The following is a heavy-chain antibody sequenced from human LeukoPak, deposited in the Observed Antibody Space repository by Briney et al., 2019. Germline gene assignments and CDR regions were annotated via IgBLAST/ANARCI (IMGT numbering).Heavy chain of an antibody. J-gene: IGHJ6*02. CDR2: ISAYNGNT. Sequence: GASVEVSCKASGYTFTSYGISWVRQAPGQGLEWMGWISAYNGNTNYAQKLQGRVTMTTDTSTSTAYMELRSLRSDDTAVYYCARDEVKGDCSSTSCSMWDYYYYGMDVWGQGTTVTVSS. V-gene: IGHV1-18*01. CDR3: ARDEVKGDCSSTSCSMWDYYYYGMDV. CDR1: GYTFTSYG. D-gene: IGHD2-2*01.